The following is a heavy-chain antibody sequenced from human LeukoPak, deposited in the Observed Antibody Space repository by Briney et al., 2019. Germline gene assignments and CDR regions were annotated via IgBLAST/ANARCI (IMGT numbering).Heavy chain of an antibody. D-gene: IGHD3-3*01. V-gene: IGHV3-23*01. CDR1: GFTFSSHA. CDR2: ISGSGGST. J-gene: IGHJ4*02. Sequence: GGSLRLSCAASGFTFSSHAMSWVRQAPGKGLEWVSAISGSGGSTYYADSVKGRFTISRDNSKNTLYLQMNSLRAEDTAVYYCAKYPGIFGVVIPGSFFDYWGQGTLVTVSS. CDR3: AKYPGIFGVVIPGSFFDY.